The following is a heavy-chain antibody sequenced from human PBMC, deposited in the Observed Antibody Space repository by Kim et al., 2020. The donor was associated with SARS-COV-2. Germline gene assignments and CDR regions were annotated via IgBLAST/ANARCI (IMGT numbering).Heavy chain of an antibody. CDR1: GFTFSSYW. CDR3: ARVGQESYYYGMDV. V-gene: IGHV3-74*01. Sequence: GGSLRLSCAASGFTFSSYWMHWVRQAPGKGLVWVSRINSDGSSTSYADSVKGRFTISRDNAKNTLYLQMNSLRAEDTAVYYCARVGQESYYYGMDVWGQGTTVTVSS. D-gene: IGHD3-10*01. J-gene: IGHJ6*02. CDR2: INSDGSST.